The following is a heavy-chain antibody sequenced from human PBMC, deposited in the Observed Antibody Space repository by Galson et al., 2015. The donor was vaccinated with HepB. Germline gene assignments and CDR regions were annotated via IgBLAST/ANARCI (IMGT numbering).Heavy chain of an antibody. CDR2: ISSSSSYT. V-gene: IGHV3-11*06. Sequence: SLRLSCAASGFTFSDYYMSWIRQAPGKGLEWVSYISSSSSYTNHADSVKGRFTISRDNAKNSLYLQMNSLRAEDTAVYYCARDMEDTAMADYWGQGTLVTVSS. J-gene: IGHJ4*02. CDR3: ARDMEDTAMADY. CDR1: GFTFSDYY. D-gene: IGHD5-18*01.